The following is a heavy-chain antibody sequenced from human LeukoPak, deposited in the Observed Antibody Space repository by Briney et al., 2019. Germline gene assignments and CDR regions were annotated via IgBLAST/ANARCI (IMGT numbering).Heavy chain of an antibody. CDR3: ARGSWDKGYAFDI. D-gene: IGHD3-10*01. CDR1: GGSISSYY. Sequence: SETLSLTCTVSGGSISSYYWSWIRQPPGKGLEWIGYIYYSGSTNYNPSLKSRVTISVDTSKNQFSLKLSSVTAADTAVYYCARGSWDKGYAFDIWGQGTMVTVSS. J-gene: IGHJ3*02. V-gene: IGHV4-59*01. CDR2: IYYSGST.